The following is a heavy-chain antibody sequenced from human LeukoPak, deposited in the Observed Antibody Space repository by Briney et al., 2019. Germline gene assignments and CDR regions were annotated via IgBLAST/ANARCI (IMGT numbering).Heavy chain of an antibody. V-gene: IGHV1-8*03. CDR1: GYTFTSYD. CDR2: MNPNSGNT. D-gene: IGHD3-9*01. Sequence: GASVKVSCKASGYTFTSYDINWVRQATGQGLEWMGWMNPNSGNTGYAQKFQGRVTITRNTSISTAYMELSSLRSEDTAVYYCARVGNTYYDISKGNWFDPWGQGTLVTVSS. J-gene: IGHJ5*02. CDR3: ARVGNTYYDISKGNWFDP.